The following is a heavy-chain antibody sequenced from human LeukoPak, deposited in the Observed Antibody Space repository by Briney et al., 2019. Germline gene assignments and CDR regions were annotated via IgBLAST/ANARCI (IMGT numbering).Heavy chain of an antibody. CDR2: ISPDGRAT. V-gene: IGHV3-64*01. CDR1: GFIFSYYS. J-gene: IGHJ4*02. CDR3: AREQPAGSTDY. Sequence: PGGSLRLSCAASGFIFSYYSMHWVRQAPGKGLEYVSVISPDGRATYYTNSVKGRLTISRDNSKNTVYLQMDSLRDDDTAVYYCAREQPAGSTDYWGQGTLVTVSS. D-gene: IGHD1-14*01.